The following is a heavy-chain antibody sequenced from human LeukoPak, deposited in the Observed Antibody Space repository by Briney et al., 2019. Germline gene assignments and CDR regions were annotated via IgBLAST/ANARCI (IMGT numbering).Heavy chain of an antibody. J-gene: IGHJ4*02. Sequence: GGSLRLSCAASGFTFNTYAMSWVRKAPGRGLEWVSGIGGGDDIHYADSVKGRFTVSRDDSKNTLYLQMNSLRAEDTAIYYCVKDATPWNSIWDYFDFWGQGTLVTVSS. CDR3: VKDATPWNSIWDYFDF. D-gene: IGHD1-7*01. CDR2: IGGGDDI. V-gene: IGHV3-23*01. CDR1: GFTFNTYA.